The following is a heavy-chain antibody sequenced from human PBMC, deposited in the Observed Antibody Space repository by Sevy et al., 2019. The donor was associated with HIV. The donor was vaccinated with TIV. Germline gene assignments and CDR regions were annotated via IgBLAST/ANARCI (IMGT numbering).Heavy chain of an antibody. CDR2: IRYDGSTK. D-gene: IGHD3-10*01. Sequence: VGSLRLSCAASGFTFRSYGMHWVRQAPGKGLEWVAFIRYDGSTKYYADSVKGRFTISRDNSKNTFYLQMNSLRGDDTSLYYCAKGLGMVQGALLSDDIWGQGTMVTVSS. CDR3: AKGLGMVQGALLSDDI. CDR1: GFTFRSYG. J-gene: IGHJ3*02. V-gene: IGHV3-30*02.